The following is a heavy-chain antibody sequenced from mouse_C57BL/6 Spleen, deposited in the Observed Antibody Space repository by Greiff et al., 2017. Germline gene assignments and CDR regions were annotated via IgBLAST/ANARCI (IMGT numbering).Heavy chain of an antibody. J-gene: IGHJ2*01. CDR3: AKEKTAQATYYFDY. Sequence: QVHVKQPGAELVRPGSSVKLSCKASGYTFTSYWMHWVKQRPIQGLEWIGNIDPSDSETHYNQKFKDKATLTVDKSSSTAYMQLSSLTSEDSAVYYCAKEKTAQATYYFDYWGQGTTLTVSS. D-gene: IGHD3-2*02. CDR2: IDPSDSET. CDR1: GYTFTSYW. V-gene: IGHV1-52*01.